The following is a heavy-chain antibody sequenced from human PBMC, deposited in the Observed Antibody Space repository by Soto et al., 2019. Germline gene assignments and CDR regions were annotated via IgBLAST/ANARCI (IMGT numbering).Heavy chain of an antibody. J-gene: IGHJ6*02. CDR3: ARGVEADSWSGNSYGMDV. V-gene: IGHV4-30-2*01. CDR2: IYHSGST. Sequence: SLTCAVSGGSISSGGYSWSWIRQPPGKGLEWIGYIYHSGSTYYNPSLKSRVTISVDRSKNQFSLKLSSVTAADTAVYYCARGVEADSWSGNSYGMDVWGQGTTVTVSS. D-gene: IGHD3-3*01. CDR1: GGSISSGGYS.